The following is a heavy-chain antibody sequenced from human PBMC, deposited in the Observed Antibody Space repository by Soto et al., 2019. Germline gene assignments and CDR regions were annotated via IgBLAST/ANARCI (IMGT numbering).Heavy chain of an antibody. CDR1: GVSVYSSA. CDR3: AKCAAHYLDN. J-gene: IGHJ4*02. Sequence: GGCIAIASASSGVSVYSSAMGGVCQAPGKGLEWVSAISGSGGSTYYADSVKGRFTISRDNSKNTLYLQMNSLRAEDTAVYYCAKCAAHYLDNWGQATLVT. CDR2: ISGSGGST. V-gene: IGHV3-23*01.